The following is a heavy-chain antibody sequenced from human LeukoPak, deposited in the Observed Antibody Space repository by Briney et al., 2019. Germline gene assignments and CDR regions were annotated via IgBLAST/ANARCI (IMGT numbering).Heavy chain of an antibody. Sequence: SEILSLTCAVSGGSISSSSYYWAWIRQPPGKGLEWIGNIYYSGSTYYNPSLKSRVTISVDTSKNQFSLKLSSVTAADTAVYYCARWDYGDSCFDPWGQGTLVTASS. V-gene: IGHV4-39*01. J-gene: IGHJ5*02. CDR3: ARWDYGDSCFDP. CDR1: GGSISSSSYY. CDR2: IYYSGST. D-gene: IGHD4-17*01.